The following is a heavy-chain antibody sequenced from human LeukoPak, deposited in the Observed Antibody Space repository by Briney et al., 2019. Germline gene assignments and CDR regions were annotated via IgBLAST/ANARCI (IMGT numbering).Heavy chain of an antibody. J-gene: IGHJ4*02. CDR2: IYQEGSQK. D-gene: IGHD4-17*01. CDR1: GFTLSSYW. Sequence: GGSLRLSCAASGFTLSSYWLCWVRQAPGKGVQWGAHIYQEGSQKYYVESVKGRFTISRDNAKNSLYLQMRSLRTEDTAMYYCARYGALDYWGQGTRVTVSS. CDR3: ARYGALDY. V-gene: IGHV3-7*04.